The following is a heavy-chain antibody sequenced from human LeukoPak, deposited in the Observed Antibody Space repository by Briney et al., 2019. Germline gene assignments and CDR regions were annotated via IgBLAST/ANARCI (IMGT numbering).Heavy chain of an antibody. D-gene: IGHD2-15*01. Sequence: GGSLRLSCAASGFTFTSYAMSWVRQAPGKGLEWVSANGGSGGTTYYADSVKGRFTISRDISKNTLYLQMNSLRAEDTAVYYCAKASKVVAATRYYYYMDVWGKGTTVTISS. CDR2: NGGSGGTT. CDR1: GFTFTSYA. J-gene: IGHJ6*03. V-gene: IGHV3-23*01. CDR3: AKASKVVAATRYYYYMDV.